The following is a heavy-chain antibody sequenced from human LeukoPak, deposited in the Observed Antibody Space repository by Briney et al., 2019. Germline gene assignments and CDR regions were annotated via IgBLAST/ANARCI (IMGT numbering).Heavy chain of an antibody. CDR1: GGSISSSNW. J-gene: IGHJ4*02. CDR3: ASSVVVAAPGFDY. Sequence: PSETLSLTCAVSGGSISSSNWWSWVRQPPGKGLEWIGEIYHSGSTNYNPSLKSRVTISVDTSKNQFSLKLSSVTAADTAVYYCASSVVVAAPGFDYWGQGTLVTVSS. D-gene: IGHD2-15*01. CDR2: IYHSGST. V-gene: IGHV4-4*02.